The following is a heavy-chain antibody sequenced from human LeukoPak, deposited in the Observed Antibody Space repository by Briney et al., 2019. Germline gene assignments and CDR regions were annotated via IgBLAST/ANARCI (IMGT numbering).Heavy chain of an antibody. Sequence: GASVKVSCKVSGYTLTELSMHWVRQAPGKGLEWMGGFDSEDGETIYAQKFQGRVTMTEDTSTDTAYMELSSLRSEDTAVYYCAKDLRYCSSTTCYNDAFDIWGQGTMVTVSS. CDR3: AKDLRYCSSTTCYNDAFDI. CDR1: GYTLTELS. D-gene: IGHD2-2*01. CDR2: FDSEDGET. J-gene: IGHJ3*02. V-gene: IGHV1-24*01.